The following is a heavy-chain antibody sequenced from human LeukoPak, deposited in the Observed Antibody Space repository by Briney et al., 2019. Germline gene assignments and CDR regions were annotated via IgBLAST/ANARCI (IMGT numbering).Heavy chain of an antibody. CDR2: IKQNGSEK. D-gene: IGHD4-23*01. V-gene: IGHV3-7*03. J-gene: IGHJ4*02. CDR3: AKEATVVTLGVEN. CDR1: GFTFW. Sequence: GGSLRLSCAASGFTFWMSWVRQAPGKGLEWVANIKQNGSEKYYVDSVKGRFTISRDSAKNSLYLQMNSLRAEDTAVYYCAKEATVVTLGVENWGQGTLVTVSS.